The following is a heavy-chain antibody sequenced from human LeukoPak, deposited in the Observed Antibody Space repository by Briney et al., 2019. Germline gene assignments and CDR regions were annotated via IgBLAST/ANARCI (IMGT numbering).Heavy chain of an antibody. CDR2: ISYDGSKK. D-gene: IGHD6-13*01. V-gene: IGHV3-30-3*01. Sequence: GGSLRLSCAASGFTFSSYAMHWVRKAPGKGLEWVAVISYDGSKKYYADSVKGRFTISRDNSKNTLYLQMNSLRAEDTAVYYCAREAAAGRDAFDIWGQGTMVTVSS. J-gene: IGHJ3*02. CDR1: GFTFSSYA. CDR3: AREAAAGRDAFDI.